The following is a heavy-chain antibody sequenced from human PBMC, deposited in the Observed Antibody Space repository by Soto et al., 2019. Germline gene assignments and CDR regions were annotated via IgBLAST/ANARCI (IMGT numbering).Heavy chain of an antibody. CDR3: ARVTYYYNGMDV. CDR2: ISAYNGNT. J-gene: IGHJ6*02. V-gene: IGHV1-18*01. CDR1: GYTFTSYG. Sequence: QVELVQSGAEVKKPGASVKVSCKASGYTFTSYGISWVRQAPGQGLEWMGWISAYNGNTNYAQKLQGRVTMTPDTSTTTAYMELRSLSSDDAAVYCCARVTYYYNGMDVWGQGTTVTVSS.